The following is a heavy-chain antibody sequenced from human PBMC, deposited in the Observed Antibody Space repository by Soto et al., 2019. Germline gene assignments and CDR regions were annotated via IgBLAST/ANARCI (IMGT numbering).Heavy chain of an antibody. V-gene: IGHV1-18*01. CDR2: ISAYNGNT. J-gene: IGHJ4*02. CDR3: ARGPLQDYYDSSGYYLYYFDY. Sequence: ASVKVSCKASGYTFTSYGISWVRQAPGQGLEWMGWISAYNGNTNYAQKLQGRVTMTTDTSTSTAYMELRSLRSDDTAVYYCARGPLQDYYDSSGYYLYYFDYWGQGTLVTV. D-gene: IGHD3-22*01. CDR1: GYTFTSYG.